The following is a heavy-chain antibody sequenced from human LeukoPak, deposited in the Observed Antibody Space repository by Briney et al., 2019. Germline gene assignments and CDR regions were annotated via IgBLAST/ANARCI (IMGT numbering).Heavy chain of an antibody. V-gene: IGHV4-59*01. CDR2: IYYSGST. CDR3: ARGRIAVAGTKNYFDY. CDR1: GGSISSYY. D-gene: IGHD6-19*01. Sequence: SETLSLTCTVSGGSISSYYWSWIRQPPGKGLEWIGDIYYSGSTNYNPSLKSRVTISVDTSKNQFSLKLSSVTAADTAVYYCARGRIAVAGTKNYFDYWGQGTLVTVSS. J-gene: IGHJ4*02.